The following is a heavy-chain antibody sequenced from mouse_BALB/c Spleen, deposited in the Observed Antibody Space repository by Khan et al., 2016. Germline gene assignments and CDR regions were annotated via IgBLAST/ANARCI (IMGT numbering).Heavy chain of an antibody. CDR2: IRSGGST. Sequence: EVELVESGGGLVKPGGSLKLSCAASGFTFSRYAMSWVRQTPEKRLEWVASIRSGGSTYYPDSVKDRFTISRDNARNILYLQMSSLRSEDTAMYYCARIGDGYHYAMDYWGQGTSVTVSS. D-gene: IGHD2-3*01. CDR1: GFTFSRYA. V-gene: IGHV5-6-5*01. CDR3: ARIGDGYHYAMDY. J-gene: IGHJ4*01.